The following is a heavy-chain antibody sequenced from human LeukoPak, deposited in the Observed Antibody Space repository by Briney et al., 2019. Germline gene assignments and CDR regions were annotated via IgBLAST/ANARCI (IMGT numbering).Heavy chain of an antibody. Sequence: SETLSLTCTVSGGSISSYYWSWIRQPPGEGLEWIGYIYYSGSTNYNPSLKSRVTISVDTSKNQFSLKLSSVTAADTAVYYCAGDPTATAVAGTEDYWGQGTLVTVSS. D-gene: IGHD6-19*01. CDR3: AGDPTATAVAGTEDY. V-gene: IGHV4-59*01. J-gene: IGHJ4*02. CDR1: GGSISSYY. CDR2: IYYSGST.